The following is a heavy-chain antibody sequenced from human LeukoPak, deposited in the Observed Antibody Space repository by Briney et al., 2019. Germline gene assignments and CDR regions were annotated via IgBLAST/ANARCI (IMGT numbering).Heavy chain of an antibody. CDR3: ARVIGWDEPFDI. Sequence: GGSLRLSCSASGFTLSSYWMHWVRQAPGKGLVWVSRINTDGSSTNYADSVKGRFTVSRDNAKNTLYLQMNSLRAEDTAVYYCARVIGWDEPFDIWGQGTMVTVSS. D-gene: IGHD1-26*01. V-gene: IGHV3-74*01. J-gene: IGHJ3*02. CDR2: INTDGSST. CDR1: GFTLSSYW.